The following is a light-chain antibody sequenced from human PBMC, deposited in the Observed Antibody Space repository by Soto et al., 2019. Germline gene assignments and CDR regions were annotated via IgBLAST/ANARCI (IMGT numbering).Light chain of an antibody. Sequence: QSVLTQPPSASGTPGQRVTISCSGSSSNIENNYVYWYQQLSGTAPKLLIYRNNERPSGVPDRFSGSKSGTSASLAISGLRSEDESDYYCAAWDDSLSGVVFGGGTKLTVL. CDR3: AAWDDSLSGVV. V-gene: IGLV1-47*01. CDR2: RNN. CDR1: SSNIENNY. J-gene: IGLJ2*01.